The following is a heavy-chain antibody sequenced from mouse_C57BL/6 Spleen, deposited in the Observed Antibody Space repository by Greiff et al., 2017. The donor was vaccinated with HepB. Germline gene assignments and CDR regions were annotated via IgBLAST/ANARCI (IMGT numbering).Heavy chain of an antibody. CDR1: GFTFSSYA. CDR3: AREIYYDYPFAY. Sequence: EVMLVESGGGLVKPGGSLKLSCAASGFTFSSYAMSWVRQTPEKRLEWVATISDGGSYTYYPDNVKGRFTISRDNAKNNLYLQMSHLKSEDTAMYYCAREIYYDYPFAYWGQVTLVTVSA. D-gene: IGHD2-4*01. CDR2: ISDGGSYT. V-gene: IGHV5-4*01. J-gene: IGHJ3*01.